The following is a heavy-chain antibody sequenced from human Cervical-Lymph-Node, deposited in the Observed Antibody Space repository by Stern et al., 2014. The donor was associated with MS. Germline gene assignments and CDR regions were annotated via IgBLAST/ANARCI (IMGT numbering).Heavy chain of an antibody. Sequence: QVQLVQSGAEVKKPGSSVKVSCTASGGTFRTSAISWVRQAPGQGPEWIGGIIPIFRVANYAQRFRDRVTITADESTNTVYMELRSLRSEDTAVYFCAGEREEMATKYYFDYWGQGTLVTVSS. CDR3: AGEREEMATKYYFDY. D-gene: IGHD5-24*01. CDR1: GGTFRTSA. CDR2: IIPIFRVA. J-gene: IGHJ4*02. V-gene: IGHV1-69*01.